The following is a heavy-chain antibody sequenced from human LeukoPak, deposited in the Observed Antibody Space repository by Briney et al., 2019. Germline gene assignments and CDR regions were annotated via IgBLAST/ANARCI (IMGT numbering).Heavy chain of an antibody. CDR1: GGSISSYY. CDR2: IYYSGST. D-gene: IGHD1-1*01. Sequence: SETLSLTCTVSGGSISSYYWSWIRQPPGKGLEWIGYIYYSGSTNYSPSLKSRVTISVDTSKNQFSLKLSSVTAADTAVYYCARAMESYYYGMDVWGQGTTVTVSS. J-gene: IGHJ6*02. CDR3: ARAMESYYYGMDV. V-gene: IGHV4-59*01.